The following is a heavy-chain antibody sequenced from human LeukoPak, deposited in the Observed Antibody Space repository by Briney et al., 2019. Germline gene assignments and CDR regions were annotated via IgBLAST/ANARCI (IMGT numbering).Heavy chain of an antibody. D-gene: IGHD5-12*01. CDR1: GFSFSSHA. CDR3: AKDGGYSTNIYYMDV. V-gene: IGHV3-23*01. J-gene: IGHJ6*03. Sequence: PGGSLRLSCAASGFSFSSHAMSWVRQAPGKGLEWVSAISNSGDSTYYADSVEGRFTISRDNSRNTLYLQMSSLRAEDTAVYYCAKDGGYSTNIYYMDVWGKGTTVTVSS. CDR2: ISNSGDST.